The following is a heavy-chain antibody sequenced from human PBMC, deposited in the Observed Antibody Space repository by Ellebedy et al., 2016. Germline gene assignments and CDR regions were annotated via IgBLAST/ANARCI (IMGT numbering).Heavy chain of an antibody. J-gene: IGHJ4*02. Sequence: GGSLRLXXDASGFMLSYYWMGWVRQAPGKGLEWVAHINQHGSHQYYVDSVKGRFTISRDDAKNSLYLQMNSLRVEDTAVYYCARGARRDGYLVGFDYWGQGILVIVSS. V-gene: IGHV3-7*01. CDR3: ARGARRDGYLVGFDY. CDR1: GFMLSYYW. CDR2: INQHGSHQ. D-gene: IGHD5-24*01.